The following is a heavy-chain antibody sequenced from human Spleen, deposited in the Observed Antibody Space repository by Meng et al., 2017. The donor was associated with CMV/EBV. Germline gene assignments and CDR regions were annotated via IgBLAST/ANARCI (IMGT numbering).Heavy chain of an antibody. CDR1: GITGNNNY. CDR2: LYTGGTT. Sequence: GESLKISCVASGITGNNNYMTWVRQAPGKGLEWVSVLYTGGTTKYAESVKGRFTTSRDTSRNTLYLQMNSLRAEDTAVYYCAKVPRGSSSWYAEEDYYFDYWGQGTLVTVSS. D-gene: IGHD6-13*01. V-gene: IGHV3-53*01. J-gene: IGHJ4*02. CDR3: AKVPRGSSSWYAEEDYYFDY.